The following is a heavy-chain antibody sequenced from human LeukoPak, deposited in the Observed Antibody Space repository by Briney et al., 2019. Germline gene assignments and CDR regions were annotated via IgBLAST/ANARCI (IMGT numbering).Heavy chain of an antibody. J-gene: IGHJ4*02. CDR2: INPINGGI. D-gene: IGHD1-26*01. CDR3: ARGPSDASFEY. V-gene: IGHV1-2*02. CDR1: GYTFSAYY. Sequence: ASGKVSCKTSGYTFSAYYIHWMRQAPGQGFEWMGWINPINGGIRVAQKFQGRVTMTRDTSMNTVHVELSGLLTDDTAVYFCARGPSDASFEYWGQGTLVTVSS.